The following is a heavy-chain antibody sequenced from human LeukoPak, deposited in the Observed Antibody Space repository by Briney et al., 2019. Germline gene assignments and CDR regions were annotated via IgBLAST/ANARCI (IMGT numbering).Heavy chain of an antibody. D-gene: IGHD2-15*01. J-gene: IGHJ6*02. CDR3: ARDLGSGMDV. CDR2: IKQGGSEK. V-gene: IGHV3-7*01. CDR1: GFTFSYYW. Sequence: EGSLRLSCAASGFTFSYYWMSWVRQAPGKGLEWVANIKQGGSEKYSVDSVKGRFTISRDNAKNSLYLQMNSLRVEDTAVYYCARDLGSGMDVWGQGTTVIVSS.